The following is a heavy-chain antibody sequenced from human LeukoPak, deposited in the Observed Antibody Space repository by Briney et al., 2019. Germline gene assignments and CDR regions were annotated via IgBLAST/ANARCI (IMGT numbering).Heavy chain of an antibody. CDR1: GGSFSGYY. V-gene: IGHV4-34*01. J-gene: IGHJ6*02. D-gene: IGHD5-12*01. Sequence: SETLSLTCAVYGGSFSGYYWSWIRQPPGKGLEWIGEINHSGSTNYNPSLKSRVTISVDTSKNQFSLKLSSVTAADTAVYCCARLVAQYYYYYGMDVWGQGTTVTVSS. CDR3: ARLVAQYYYYYGMDV. CDR2: INHSGST.